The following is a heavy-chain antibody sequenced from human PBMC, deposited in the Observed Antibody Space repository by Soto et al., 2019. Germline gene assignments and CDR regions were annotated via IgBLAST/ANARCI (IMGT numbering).Heavy chain of an antibody. CDR2: VSSDGSAK. V-gene: IGHV3-30*04. CDR3: ARSRSGAVADSFHS. Sequence: QAHLVESGGGVVQPGRSLRLSCAASGFTFRRHAVHWVRQAPGKGLEWVAVVSSDGSAKYYLHSVKGRFTSSRDNSKNTAFLQLNSLSSEDTAVYYCARSRSGAVADSFHSWGQGTLVTVST. D-gene: IGHD3-10*01. CDR1: GFTFRRHA. J-gene: IGHJ4*02.